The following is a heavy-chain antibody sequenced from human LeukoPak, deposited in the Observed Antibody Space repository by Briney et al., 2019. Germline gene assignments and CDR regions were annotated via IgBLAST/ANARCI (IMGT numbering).Heavy chain of an antibody. D-gene: IGHD4-11*01. Sequence: GGSLRLSCAASGFTFSSYGMHWVRQAPGKGLEWVSSISSSSSYIYYADSVKGRFTISRDNAKNSLYLQMNSLRAEDTAVYYCAREKVYSNYIFDYWGQGTLVTVSS. V-gene: IGHV3-21*01. CDR1: GFTFSSYG. J-gene: IGHJ4*02. CDR2: ISSSSSYI. CDR3: AREKVYSNYIFDY.